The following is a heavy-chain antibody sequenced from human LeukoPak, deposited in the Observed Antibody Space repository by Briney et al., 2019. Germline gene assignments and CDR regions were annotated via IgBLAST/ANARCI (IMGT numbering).Heavy chain of an antibody. CDR3: ATVRTVSDSSLDY. CDR2: IRSQSDGGTA. J-gene: IGHJ4*02. D-gene: IGHD6-19*01. CDR1: GFTFHVAW. V-gene: IGHV3-15*01. Sequence: GGSLRLSCVGSGFTFHVAWMSWVRQAPGKGLEWVGRIRSQSDGGTADYAAPVKGRMTISRDHSINTLYPQMNNLKTEDTAVYFCATVRTVSDSSLDYWGQGTLVTVSS.